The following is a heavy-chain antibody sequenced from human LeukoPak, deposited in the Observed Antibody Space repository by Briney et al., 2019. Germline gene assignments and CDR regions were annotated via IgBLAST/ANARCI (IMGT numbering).Heavy chain of an antibody. CDR1: GYTFTSYY. J-gene: IGHJ5*02. CDR3: ARVGVDWFDP. Sequence: ASVKVSCKASGYTFTSYYMHWVRQAPGQGLEWMGIINPSGGSTSYAQKFQGRVTMTRDMSTSTDYMELSSLRSEDTAVYYCARVGVDWFDPWGQGTLVTVSS. V-gene: IGHV1-46*01. CDR2: INPSGGST.